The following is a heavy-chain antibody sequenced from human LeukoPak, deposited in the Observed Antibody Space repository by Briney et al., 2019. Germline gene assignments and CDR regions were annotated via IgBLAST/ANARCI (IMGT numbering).Heavy chain of an antibody. V-gene: IGHV1-3*01. CDR2: INAANGNT. D-gene: IGHD1-1*01. CDR1: GYTFTTYA. J-gene: IGHJ4*02. Sequence: ASVKVSCKASGYTFTTYAIHWVRQAPGQRHDWMAWINAANGNTKYSQNFQGRITISRDTSASTTYMVLSSLRSEDTAVYYCARIGWNYYFDYWGQGTLVTVSS. CDR3: ARIGWNYYFDY.